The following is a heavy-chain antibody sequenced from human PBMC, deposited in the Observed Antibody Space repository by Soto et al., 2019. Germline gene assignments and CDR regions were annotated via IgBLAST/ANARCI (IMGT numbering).Heavy chain of an antibody. D-gene: IGHD2-2*01. J-gene: IGHJ6*02. CDR3: ARHVPAAGYYYGMDV. V-gene: IGHV1-69*12. CDR1: GGTFSSYA. CDR2: IIPIFGTA. Sequence: QVQLVQSGAEVKKPGSSVKVSCKASGGTFSSYAISWVRQAPGQGLEWMGGIIPIFGTANYAQEFQGRVMITADESTSTADMELSSLRSEDTAVYYCARHVPAAGYYYGMDVWGQGTTVTVSS.